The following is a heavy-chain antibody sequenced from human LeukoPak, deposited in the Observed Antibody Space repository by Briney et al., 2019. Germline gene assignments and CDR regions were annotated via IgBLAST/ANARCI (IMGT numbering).Heavy chain of an antibody. V-gene: IGHV3-23*01. J-gene: IGHJ4*02. CDR1: GFTFSSYA. Sequence: GGSLRLSCAASGFTFSSYAMSWVRQAPGKGLEWVSVISGSGGSTYYADSVKGRFTISRDNSKNTLYLQMNSLRAEDTAVYYCAKDRLYSGSYYDYWGQGTLVTVSS. CDR2: ISGSGGST. D-gene: IGHD1-26*01. CDR3: AKDRLYSGSYYDY.